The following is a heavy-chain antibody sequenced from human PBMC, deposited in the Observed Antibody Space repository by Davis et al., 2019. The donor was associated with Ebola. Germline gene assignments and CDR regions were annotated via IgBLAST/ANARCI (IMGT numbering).Heavy chain of an antibody. V-gene: IGHV1-3*04. CDR3: ASSMIVVPPHY. J-gene: IGHJ4*02. Sequence: AASVKVSCKASGYTFTSYAMHWVRQAPGQRLEWMGWINTGNGNTKYSQKFQGRFTITRDTSTSTVYMELSSLRSEDTAVYYCASSMIVVPPHYWGQGTLVTVSS. CDR1: GYTFTSYA. D-gene: IGHD3-22*01. CDR2: INTGNGNT.